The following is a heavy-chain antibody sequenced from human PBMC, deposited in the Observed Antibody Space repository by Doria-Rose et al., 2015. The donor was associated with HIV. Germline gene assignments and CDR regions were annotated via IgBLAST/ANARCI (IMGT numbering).Heavy chain of an antibody. CDR1: YSFTSYY. Sequence: YSFTSYYMHWVRQAPGQGLEWMGVINPSAGSTSSAQKFQGRVTMTWDTSTSTVYMELSSLRSEDTAVYYCARGGWSSTWYYFDYWGQG. CDR2: INPSAGST. D-gene: IGHD6-13*01. J-gene: IGHJ4*02. CDR3: ARGGWSSTWYYFDY. V-gene: IGHV1-46*01.